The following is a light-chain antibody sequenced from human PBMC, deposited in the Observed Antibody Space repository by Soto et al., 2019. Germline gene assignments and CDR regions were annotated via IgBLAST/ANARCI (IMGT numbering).Light chain of an antibody. V-gene: IGKV1-39*01. CDR2: AAS. J-gene: IGKJ5*01. Sequence: DLQMTQSPSSLSASVGDRVTITCRASQTIGKYLIWYQQKSGKAPKLLIYAASNLQSGVPSRFSGSGSGTDFTLTINSLQPEDFATYYCQQGYNSPITFGHGTRLEI. CDR1: QTIGKY. CDR3: QQGYNSPIT.